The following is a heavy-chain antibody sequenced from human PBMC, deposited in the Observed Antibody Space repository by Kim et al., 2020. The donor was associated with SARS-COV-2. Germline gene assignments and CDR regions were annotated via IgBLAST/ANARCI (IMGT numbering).Heavy chain of an antibody. D-gene: IGHD3-9*01. CDR2: IYHSGST. CDR1: GGSISSSNW. Sequence: SETLSLTCAVSGGSISSSNWWSWVRQPPGKGLEWIGEIYHSGSTNYNPSLKSRVTISVDKSKNQFSLKLSSVTAADTAVYYCARNNDILTGYYGGKAGNWFDPWGQGTLVTVSS. CDR3: ARNNDILTGYYGGKAGNWFDP. J-gene: IGHJ5*02. V-gene: IGHV4-4*02.